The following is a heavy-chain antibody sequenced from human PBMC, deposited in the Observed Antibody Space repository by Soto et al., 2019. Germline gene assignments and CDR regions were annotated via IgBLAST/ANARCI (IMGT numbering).Heavy chain of an antibody. J-gene: IGHJ6*02. CDR3: ARGRGYSYFGYYYGMDV. CDR1: GGSFSCYY. D-gene: IGHD5-18*01. CDR2: INHSGST. V-gene: IGHV4-34*01. Sequence: PSETLSLTCAVYGGSFSCYYWSWIRQPPGKGLEWIGEINHSGSTNYNPPLKSRVTISVDTSKNQFSLKLSSVTAADTAVYYCARGRGYSYFGYYYGMDVWGQGTTVTVSS.